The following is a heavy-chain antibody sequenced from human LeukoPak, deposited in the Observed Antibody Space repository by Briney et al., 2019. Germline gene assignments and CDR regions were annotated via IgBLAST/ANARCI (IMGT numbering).Heavy chain of an antibody. V-gene: IGHV1-2*02. CDR1: GYTFTGYY. CDR3: ARGSRYSSSWYRATDAFDI. J-gene: IGHJ3*02. CDR2: INPKSGGT. Sequence: ASVKVSCKASGYTFTGYYMHWVRQAPGQGLEWMGWINPKSGGTNYAQKFQGRVTMTRDTSISTAYMDMSSLRSDDTAVYYCARGSRYSSSWYRATDAFDIWGQGTMVTVSS. D-gene: IGHD6-13*01.